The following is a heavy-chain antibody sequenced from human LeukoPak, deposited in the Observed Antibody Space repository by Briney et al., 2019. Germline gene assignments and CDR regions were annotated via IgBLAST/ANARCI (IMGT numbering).Heavy chain of an antibody. CDR3: ARRHFGSALRDY. V-gene: IGHV4-39*01. Sequence: SETLSLTCTVSGGSITTSSYYWGWIRQPPGKGLEWIGIIYYSGSTYYNPSLKSRVTISVDTSKNQFSLKLSSVTAADTAVYYCARRHFGSALRDYWGQGTLVTVSS. CDR1: GGSITTSSYY. CDR2: IYYSGST. J-gene: IGHJ4*02. D-gene: IGHD3-10*01.